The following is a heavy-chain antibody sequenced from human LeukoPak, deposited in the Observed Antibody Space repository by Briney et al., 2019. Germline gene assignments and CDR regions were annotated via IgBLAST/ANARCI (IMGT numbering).Heavy chain of an antibody. V-gene: IGHV3-30*03. CDR2: ISYDGSNK. Sequence: SGGSLRLSCAASGFTFSSYGMHWVRQAPGKGLEWVAVISYDGSNKYYADSVKGRFTISRDNSKNTLYLQMNSLRAEDTAVYYCARDRSSGSPGYFDYWGQGTLVTVSS. J-gene: IGHJ4*02. D-gene: IGHD3-10*01. CDR1: GFTFSSYG. CDR3: ARDRSSGSPGYFDY.